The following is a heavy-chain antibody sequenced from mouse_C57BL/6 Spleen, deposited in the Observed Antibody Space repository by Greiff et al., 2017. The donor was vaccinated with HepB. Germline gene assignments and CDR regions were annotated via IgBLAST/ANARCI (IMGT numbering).Heavy chain of an antibody. D-gene: IGHD2-2*01. J-gene: IGHJ4*01. CDR3: ARSIYYGYDGDAMDY. CDR2: IYPGDGDT. CDR1: GYAFSSSW. Sequence: VKLMESGPELVKPGASVKISCKASGYAFSSSWMNWVKQRPGKGLEWIGRIYPGDGDTNYNGKFKGKATLTADKSSSTAYMQLSSLTSEDSAVYFCARSIYYGYDGDAMDYWGQGTSVTVSS. V-gene: IGHV1-82*01.